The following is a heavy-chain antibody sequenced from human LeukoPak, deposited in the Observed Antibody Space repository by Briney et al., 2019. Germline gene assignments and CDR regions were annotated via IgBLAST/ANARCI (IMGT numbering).Heavy chain of an antibody. J-gene: IGHJ4*02. CDR1: GGSISSGSYY. D-gene: IGHD6-13*01. CDR2: IYTSGST. CDR3: ARDAGPARYSSSHPLGY. V-gene: IGHV4-61*02. Sequence: SETLSLTCTVSGGSISSGSYYWRWIRQPAGKGLEWIGRIYTSGSTNYNPSLKSRVTISVDTSKNQFSLKLSSVTAADTAVYYCARDAGPARYSSSHPLGYWGQGTLVTVSS.